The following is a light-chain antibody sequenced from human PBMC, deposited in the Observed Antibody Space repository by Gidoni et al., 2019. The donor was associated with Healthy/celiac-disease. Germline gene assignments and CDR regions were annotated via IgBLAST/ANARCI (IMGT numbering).Light chain of an antibody. Sequence: PAQTASITCSGDKLGDKYACWYQQKPGQSPVLVIYQDSKRPSGIPERFSGSNSGNTATLTISGTQAMDEADYYCQAWDSSTVVFGGGTKLTVL. CDR2: QDS. V-gene: IGLV3-1*01. CDR3: QAWDSSTVV. CDR1: KLGDKY. J-gene: IGLJ2*01.